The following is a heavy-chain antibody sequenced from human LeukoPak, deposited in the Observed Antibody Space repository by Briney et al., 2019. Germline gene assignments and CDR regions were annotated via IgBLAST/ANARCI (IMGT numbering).Heavy chain of an antibody. CDR1: GFTFSSYA. J-gene: IGHJ4*02. CDR2: ISGSGAST. D-gene: IGHD2-21*02. V-gene: IGHV3-23*01. CDR3: AEIPWRCGDYHFNY. Sequence: GGSLRLSCAASGFTFSSYAMSWVRQTPGKGLEWVSTISGSGASTYYADSVKGRFTVSRDNSKNTLHLQMKSLRAADTAVDYCAEIPWRCGDYHFNYWGQGTLLTVSS.